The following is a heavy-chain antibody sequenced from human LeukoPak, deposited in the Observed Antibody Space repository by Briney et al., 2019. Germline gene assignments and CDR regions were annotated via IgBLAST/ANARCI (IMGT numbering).Heavy chain of an antibody. V-gene: IGHV3-48*04. CDR2: ISAISSSST. J-gene: IGHJ4*02. Sequence: PGGSLRLSCTASGFTFSSYSMNWVRQAPGKGLEWVSYISAISSSSTYYADSVKGRFTISRDNAKNSLYLQMNSLRAEDTAVYYCAKMPLAMVTVNDYWGQGTLVTVSS. D-gene: IGHD5-18*01. CDR1: GFTFSSYS. CDR3: AKMPLAMVTVNDY.